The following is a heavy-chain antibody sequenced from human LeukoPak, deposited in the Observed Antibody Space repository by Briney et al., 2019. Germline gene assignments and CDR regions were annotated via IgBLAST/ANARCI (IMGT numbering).Heavy chain of an antibody. V-gene: IGHV4-4*09. CDR1: GGSIGGYY. D-gene: IGHD2-21*01. J-gene: IGHJ3*01. CDR3: AKILGSGVWYDFDL. CDR2: IYTTGRT. Sequence: SETLSLTCTVSGGSIGGYYWSWIRQPPGKGLEWIGYIYTTGRTNYNPSLKSRVTISVDTSKNQFSLKLNSVTAADTAVYYCAKILGSGVWYDFDLWGQGTMVTVSS.